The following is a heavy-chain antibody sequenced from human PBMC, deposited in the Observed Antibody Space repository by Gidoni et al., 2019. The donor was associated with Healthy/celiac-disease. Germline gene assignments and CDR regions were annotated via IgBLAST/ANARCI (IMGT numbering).Heavy chain of an antibody. CDR2: ISSSSSTI. CDR1: GFTFSSYS. V-gene: IGHV3-48*01. J-gene: IGHJ3*02. CDR3: ARVRRDGYTADAFDI. D-gene: IGHD5-12*01. Sequence: EVQLVESGGGLVQPGGSLRLSCAASGFTFSSYSMNWVRQAPGKGLEWVSYISSSSSTIYYAASVKGRFTISRDNAKNSLYLQMNSLRAEDTAVYYCARVRRDGYTADAFDIWGQGTMVTVSS.